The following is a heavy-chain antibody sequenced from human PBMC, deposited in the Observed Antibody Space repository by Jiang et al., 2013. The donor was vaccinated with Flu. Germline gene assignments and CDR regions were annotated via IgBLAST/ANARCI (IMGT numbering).Heavy chain of an antibody. CDR2: INPNSGDT. V-gene: IGHV1-2*06. CDR3: GTATYSSSWYYFDF. Sequence: SGAEVKKPGASVKVSCKASGYTFTGYYMHWVRQAPGQGLEWMGRINPNSGDTNYAQKFQGRVTMTRDTSISTAYMELSRLRSDDTAVYYCGTATYSSSWYYFDFWGQGTLVTVSS. J-gene: IGHJ4*02. CDR1: GYTFTGYY. D-gene: IGHD6-13*01.